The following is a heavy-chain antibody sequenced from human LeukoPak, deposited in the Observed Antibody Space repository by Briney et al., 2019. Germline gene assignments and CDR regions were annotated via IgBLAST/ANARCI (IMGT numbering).Heavy chain of an antibody. J-gene: IGHJ3*02. D-gene: IGHD1-7*01. CDR3: ARLITGTTTAFDI. CDR1: GGSISGYY. Sequence: PSETLSLTCTVSGGSISGYYWTWIRQPAGKGLEWIGRVYTSGSTHYNPSLKTRLTMSVDTSKNQFSLKLSSVTAADTAVYYCARLITGTTTAFDIWGQGTMVTVSS. V-gene: IGHV4-4*07. CDR2: VYTSGST.